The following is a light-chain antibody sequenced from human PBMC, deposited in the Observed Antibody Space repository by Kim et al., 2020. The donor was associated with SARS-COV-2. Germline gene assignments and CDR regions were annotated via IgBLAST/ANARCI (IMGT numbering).Light chain of an antibody. CDR2: DAS. CDR1: QTISTY. CDR3: QQSYSTPGT. Sequence: DIQMTQSPPSLSASVGDRVTITCRASQTISTYLNWYQQKPGKAPKLLIYDASSLQSGVSSRFSGSGSGTDFTLTINSLQPEDFATYYCQQSYSTPGTFGQGTRLEIK. V-gene: IGKV1-39*01. J-gene: IGKJ5*01.